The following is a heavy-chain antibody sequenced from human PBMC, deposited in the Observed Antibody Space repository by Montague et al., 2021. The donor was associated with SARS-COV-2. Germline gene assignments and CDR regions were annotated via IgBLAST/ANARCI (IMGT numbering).Heavy chain of an antibody. D-gene: IGHD2-21*01. CDR1: GDSITNNYY. V-gene: IGHV4-38-2*02. CDR2: IYHSGTT. CDR3: ASRHIVASNRAFDY. Sequence: SETLSLTCTVSGDSITNNYYWGWIRQPPGKVLEWIGTIYHSGTTYYNPSLKSRVTISVDTSNNQFSLKLTSVTAADTAVYYCASRHIVASNRAFDYWGQGTLVTVSS. J-gene: IGHJ4*02.